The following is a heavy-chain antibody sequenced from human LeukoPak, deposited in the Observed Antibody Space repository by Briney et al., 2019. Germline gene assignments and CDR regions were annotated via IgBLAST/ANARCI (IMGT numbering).Heavy chain of an antibody. Sequence: SETLSLTCTVSGGSISSSTYYWGWIRQPPGKGLEWIGSIYYSGYTYYNPSLESRVTISEDTSKSQFSLSLTSVTAADTALYYCASKTPAGLDYWVQGTLVIVSS. J-gene: IGHJ4*02. CDR3: ASKTPAGLDY. CDR1: GGSISSSTYY. D-gene: IGHD6-19*01. V-gene: IGHV4-39*07. CDR2: IYYSGYT.